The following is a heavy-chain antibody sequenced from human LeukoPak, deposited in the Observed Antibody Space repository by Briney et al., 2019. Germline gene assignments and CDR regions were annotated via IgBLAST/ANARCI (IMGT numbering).Heavy chain of an antibody. D-gene: IGHD3-9*01. CDR3: AKPPLRKYDILTGYYPVDAFDI. Sequence: GGSLRLSCAASGFTFSSYAMSWVRQAPGKGLEWVSAISGSGGSTYYADSVKGRFTISRDNSKNTLYLQMNSLRVEDTAVYYCAKPPLRKYDILTGYYPVDAFDIWGQGTMVTVSS. J-gene: IGHJ3*02. CDR2: ISGSGGST. V-gene: IGHV3-23*01. CDR1: GFTFSSYA.